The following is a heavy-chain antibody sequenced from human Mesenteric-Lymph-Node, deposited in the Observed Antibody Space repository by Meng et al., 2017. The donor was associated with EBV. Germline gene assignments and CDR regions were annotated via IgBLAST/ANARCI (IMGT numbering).Heavy chain of an antibody. V-gene: IGHV1-2*04. CDR3: TRGSTVTTNWFDP. D-gene: IGHD4-17*01. J-gene: IGHJ5*02. CDR2: INPNSGGT. Sequence: VQWGQSGVEGKTPGASGKVSCTASGSTFTGYYMHWVRQAPGQGLEWMGWINPNSGGTNYAQKFQGWVTMTRDTSISTAYMELSRLRSDDTAVYFCTRGSTVTTNWFDPWGQGTLVTVSS. CDR1: GSTFTGYY.